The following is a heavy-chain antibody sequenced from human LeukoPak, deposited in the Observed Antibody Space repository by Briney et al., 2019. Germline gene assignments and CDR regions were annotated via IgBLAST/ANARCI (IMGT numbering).Heavy chain of an antibody. V-gene: IGHV1-18*01. J-gene: IGHJ4*02. CDR3: ARDYFSDYVFDF. CDR2: TSADNGHT. CDR1: GYTFTSYG. D-gene: IGHD3-10*02. Sequence: ASVKVSCKASGYTFTSYGISLVRQAPGQGLEWMGFTSADNGHTNYVQKFQGRVTMTTDTSTNTAYMELRSLRFDDTAMYYCARDYFSDYVFDFWGQGTLITVSS.